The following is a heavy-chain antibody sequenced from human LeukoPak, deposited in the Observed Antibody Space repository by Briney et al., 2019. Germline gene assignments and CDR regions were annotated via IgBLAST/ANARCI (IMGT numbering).Heavy chain of an antibody. CDR1: GFSLSAPQVA. CDR2: TYWGDDK. J-gene: IGHJ5*02. CDR3: AHKPAQKNYFDP. Sequence: SGPTLVNPTQTLTLTCTFSGFSLSAPQVAVGWIRQPPGKALELLALTYWGDDKRFSSSLRSRLTITSDASKNQVVLTVANLDPVDTATYYCAHKPAQKNYFDPWGQGTLVTVSS. V-gene: IGHV2-5*02. D-gene: IGHD1-7*01.